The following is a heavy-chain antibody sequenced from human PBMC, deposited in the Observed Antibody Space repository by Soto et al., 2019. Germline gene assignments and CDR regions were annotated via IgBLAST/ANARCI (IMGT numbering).Heavy chain of an antibody. Sequence: ASVKVCCKASGYMFTGYYMHWVRQAPGQGLEWMGWINPNSGGAKYAQKFQGRVTMTRDTSISTGYMELSRLRSDDTAVYYCVRVGASGYFDYWGQGTLVTVSS. J-gene: IGHJ4*01. CDR1: GYMFTGYY. V-gene: IGHV1-2*02. CDR3: VRVGASGYFDY. D-gene: IGHD1-26*01. CDR2: INPNSGGA.